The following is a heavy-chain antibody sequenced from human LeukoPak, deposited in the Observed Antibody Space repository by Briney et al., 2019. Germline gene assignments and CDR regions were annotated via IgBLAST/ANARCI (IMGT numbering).Heavy chain of an antibody. CDR2: IIPIFGTA. J-gene: IGHJ3*02. D-gene: IGHD1-26*01. Sequence: ASVTVSFTASGGTFSSYAISWVRQAPGQGLEWMGGIIPIFGTANYAQNFQGRVTITADKPTSTAYMELSSLRSEDTAVYYCARNVGAKIAFDIWGQGTMVAVSS. V-gene: IGHV1-69*06. CDR1: GGTFSSYA. CDR3: ARNVGAKIAFDI.